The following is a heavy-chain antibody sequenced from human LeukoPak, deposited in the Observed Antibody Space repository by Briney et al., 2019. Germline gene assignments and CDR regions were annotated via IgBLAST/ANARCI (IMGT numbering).Heavy chain of an antibody. V-gene: IGHV1-18*01. J-gene: IGHJ6*03. CDR3: ARDRDYYYMDV. Sequence: AASVKVSCKASGYTFTSYGISWVRQAPGQGLEWMGWISAYNGNTNYAQKLQGRVTMTRDMSTSTVYMELSSLRSEDTAVYYCARDRDYYYMDVWGKGTTVTVSS. CDR1: GYTFTSYG. CDR2: ISAYNGNT.